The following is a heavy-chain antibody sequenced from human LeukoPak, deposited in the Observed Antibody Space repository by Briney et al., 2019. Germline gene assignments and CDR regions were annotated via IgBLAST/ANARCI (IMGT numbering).Heavy chain of an antibody. V-gene: IGHV5-51*01. CDR3: ARGWGGNVAGDWFDP. Sequence: GESLRISCKGSGYSFTSYWIGWVRQMPGKGLEWMGIIYPGDSDTRYSPSFQGQVTISADKSISTAYLQWSSLKASDTAMYYCARGWGGNVAGDWFDPWGQGTLVTVSS. CDR1: GYSFTSYW. D-gene: IGHD3-16*01. CDR2: IYPGDSDT. J-gene: IGHJ5*02.